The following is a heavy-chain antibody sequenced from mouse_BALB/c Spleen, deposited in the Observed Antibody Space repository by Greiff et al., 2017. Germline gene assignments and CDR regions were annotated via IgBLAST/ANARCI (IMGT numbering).Heavy chain of an antibody. V-gene: IGHV5-12-2*01. CDR1: GFTFSSYT. Sequence: EGKLMESGGGLVQPGGSLKLSCAASGFTFSSYTMSWVRQTPEKRLEWVAYISNGGGSTYYPDTVKGRFTISRDNARNILYLQMSSLRSEDTAMYYCARGGLITFYAMDYWGQGTSVTVSS. J-gene: IGHJ4*01. CDR2: ISNGGGST. CDR3: ARGGLITFYAMDY. D-gene: IGHD1-1*01.